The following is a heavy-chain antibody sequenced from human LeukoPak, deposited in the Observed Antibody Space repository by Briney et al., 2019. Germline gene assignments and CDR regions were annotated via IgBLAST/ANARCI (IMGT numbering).Heavy chain of an antibody. J-gene: IGHJ4*02. CDR3: ARDRYSSGQFDY. V-gene: IGHV4-61*01. CDR1: GGSISSSSYY. D-gene: IGHD6-19*01. CDR2: IYYSGST. Sequence: SETLSLTCTVSGGSISSSSYYWGWIRQPPGTGLDWIGYIYYSGSTSYNPSLKSRVTISVDTSRNQFSLKVSSVTAADTAVYYCARDRYSSGQFDYWGQGTLVTVSS.